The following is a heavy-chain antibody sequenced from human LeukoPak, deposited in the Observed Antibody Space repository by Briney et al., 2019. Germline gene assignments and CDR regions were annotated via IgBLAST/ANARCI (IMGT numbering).Heavy chain of an antibody. Sequence: GGSLRLSCAASGFTFSDYYMSWIRQAPGKGLEWVSYISSSGSTIYYADSVKGRFTISRDNAKNSLYLQMNSLRAEDTAVYYCARPLPNYYVSSGYGYWGQGTLVIFSS. CDR2: ISSSGSTI. V-gene: IGHV3-11*01. J-gene: IGHJ4*02. CDR1: GFTFSDYY. D-gene: IGHD3-22*01. CDR3: ARPLPNYYVSSGYGY.